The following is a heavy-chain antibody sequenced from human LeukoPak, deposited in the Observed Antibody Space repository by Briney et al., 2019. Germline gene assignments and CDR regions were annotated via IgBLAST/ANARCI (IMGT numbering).Heavy chain of an antibody. D-gene: IGHD6-13*01. CDR3: AKGYSSSWSFDAFDI. CDR2: ISGSGGST. V-gene: IGHV3-23*01. CDR1: GFTFSAFA. J-gene: IGHJ3*02. Sequence: PGGSLRLSCAASGFTFSAFAMTWVRQAPGKGLEWVSAISGSGGSTYYADSVKGRFTISRDNSKNTLYLQMNSLRAEDTAVYYCAKGYSSSWSFDAFDIWGQGTMVTVSS.